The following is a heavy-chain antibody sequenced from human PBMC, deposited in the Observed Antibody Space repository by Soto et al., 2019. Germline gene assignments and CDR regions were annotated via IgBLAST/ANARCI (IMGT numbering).Heavy chain of an antibody. Sequence: SETLSLTCSVSGGSINSYTNYWSWIRQTPSRGLDWIGYIYYSGTTYYNPSLKSRVTISIDTSKNQFSLRLTCVVAADTAVYYCVREIVHPFDSRGYPEHWGQGSLVT. D-gene: IGHD3-22*01. CDR1: GGSINSYTNY. CDR3: VREIVHPFDSRGYPEH. CDR2: IYYSGTT. V-gene: IGHV4-30-4*01. J-gene: IGHJ1*01.